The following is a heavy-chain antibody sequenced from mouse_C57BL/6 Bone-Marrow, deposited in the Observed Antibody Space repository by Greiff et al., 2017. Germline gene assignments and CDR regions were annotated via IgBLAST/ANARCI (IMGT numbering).Heavy chain of an antibody. D-gene: IGHD3-1*01. Sequence: QVQLQQPGAELVKPGASVKMSCKASGYTFTSYWITWVKQRPGQGLEWIGDIYPTSGRTNYNEKFKSKAILTVDTSSNTAYMQLSSLTSEDSAVFYCANSDPRSRSFDYGGQGTTLTASS. V-gene: IGHV1-55*01. CDR3: ANSDPRSRSFDY. CDR2: IYPTSGRT. J-gene: IGHJ2*01. CDR1: GYTFTSYW.